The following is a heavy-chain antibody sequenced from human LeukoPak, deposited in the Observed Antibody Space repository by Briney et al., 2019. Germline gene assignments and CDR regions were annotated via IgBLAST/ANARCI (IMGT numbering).Heavy chain of an antibody. CDR1: GFTFSDYY. J-gene: IGHJ4*02. CDR2: ISSGGSTI. D-gene: IGHD2-21*01. V-gene: IGHV3-11*01. CDR3: ARHLVVATYDY. Sequence: PGGSLRLSCAAPGFTFSDYYMSWIRQAPGKGLEWVSYISSGGSTIYYADSVKGRFTISRDNAKNSLYLQMNSLIAEDTAVYYCARHLVVATYDYWGQGTLVTVSS.